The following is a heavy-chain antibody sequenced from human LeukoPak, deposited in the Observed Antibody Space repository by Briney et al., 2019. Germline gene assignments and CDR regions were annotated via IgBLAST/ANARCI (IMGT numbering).Heavy chain of an antibody. CDR3: ARLNYYDSSNLDY. CDR2: IYYSGST. D-gene: IGHD3-22*01. CDR1: GGSISSSSYY. V-gene: IGHV4-39*01. J-gene: IGHJ4*02. Sequence: PETLSLTCTVSGGSISSSSYYWGWIRQPPGKGLEWIGSIYYSGSTYYNPSLKSRVTISVDTSKNQFSLKLSSVTAADTAVYYCARLNYYDSSNLDYWGQGTLVTVSS.